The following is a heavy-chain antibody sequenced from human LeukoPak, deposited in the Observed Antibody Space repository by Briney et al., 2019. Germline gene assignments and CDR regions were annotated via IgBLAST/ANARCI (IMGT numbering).Heavy chain of an antibody. CDR1: GGSISSGGYY. Sequence: SETLSLTCTVSGGSISSGGYYWSWIRQHPGKGLEWIGYIYCSGSTYYNPSLKSRVTTSVDTSKNQFSLKLSSVAAADTAVYYCAREVLRDGMDVWGQGTTVTVSS. CDR3: AREVLRDGMDV. V-gene: IGHV4-31*03. CDR2: IYCSGST. J-gene: IGHJ6*02. D-gene: IGHD3-3*01.